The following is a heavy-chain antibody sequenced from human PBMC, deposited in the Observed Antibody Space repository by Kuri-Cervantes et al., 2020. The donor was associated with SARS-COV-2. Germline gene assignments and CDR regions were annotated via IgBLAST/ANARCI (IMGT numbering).Heavy chain of an antibody. V-gene: IGHV4-38-2*02. J-gene: IGHJ4*02. CDR1: GYSISSGYY. D-gene: IGHD2-2*01. Sequence: SETLSLTCTVSGYSISSGYYWGCFRQPPGKGLEWIGRIYHSGSTYYNPSLKSRVTISVDTSKNQFSLKLSSVTAADTAVYYCARRSGYCSSTSCYFFDYWGQGTLVTVSS. CDR3: ARRSGYCSSTSCYFFDY. CDR2: IYHSGST.